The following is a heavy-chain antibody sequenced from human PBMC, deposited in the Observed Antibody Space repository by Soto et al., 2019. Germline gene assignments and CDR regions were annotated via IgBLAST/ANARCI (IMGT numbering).Heavy chain of an antibody. D-gene: IGHD3-10*01. CDR2: IHYSGST. J-gene: IGHJ4*02. CDR1: GGSISSGDYY. Sequence: QVQLQESGPGLVKPSQTLSLTCIVSGGSISSGDYYWSWIRQPPGKGLEWIGYIHYSGSTHYNPSLQSRVTISVDTSKNQFSLKLSSVTAADTAVYYCAREGGAFGAPFDCWGQGTLVPVSS. CDR3: AREGGAFGAPFDC. V-gene: IGHV4-30-4*01.